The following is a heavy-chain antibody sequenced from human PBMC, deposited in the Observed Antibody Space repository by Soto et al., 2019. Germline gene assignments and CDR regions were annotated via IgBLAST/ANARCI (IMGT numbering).Heavy chain of an antibody. CDR3: AKAGITAAGGIYYYYYMDV. V-gene: IGHV3-9*01. J-gene: IGHJ6*03. CDR2: ISWNSVNI. D-gene: IGHD6-13*01. CDR1: GFTIDDYV. Sequence: EVQLVESGGGLVQPGRSLRLSCAVSGFTIDDYVMHWVRQAPGKGLEWVSGISWNSVNIGYADSVKGRFTISRDNARNSLYLQMSSLRVEDTALYYCAKAGITAAGGIYYYYYMDVWGKGTTVTVSS.